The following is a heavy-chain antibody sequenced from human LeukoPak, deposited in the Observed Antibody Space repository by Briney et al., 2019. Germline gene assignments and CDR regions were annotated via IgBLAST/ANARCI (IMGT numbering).Heavy chain of an antibody. D-gene: IGHD4-17*01. CDR2: INPNSGGT. J-gene: IGHJ6*02. CDR1: GYTFTGYY. Sequence: GASVKVSCKASGYTFTGYYMHWVRQAPGQGLEWMGWINPNSGGTNYAQKFQGRVTITADKSTSTAYMELSSLRSEDTAVYYCARVGDYPLVTMDVWGQGTTVTVSS. CDR3: ARVGDYPLVTMDV. V-gene: IGHV1-2*02.